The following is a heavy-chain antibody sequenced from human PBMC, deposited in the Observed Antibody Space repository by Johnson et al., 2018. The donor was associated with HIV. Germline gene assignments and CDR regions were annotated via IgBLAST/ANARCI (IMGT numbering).Heavy chain of an antibody. Sequence: VQLVESGGGLVQPGGSLRLSCAASGFTFSSYWMHWVRQAPGKGLVWVSRINTDGSSTTYADSVKGRFTISRDNAKNTLYLQMNSLRVDDTAVYYCTRGSFTDDAFDVWGLGTMVTVSS. J-gene: IGHJ3*01. CDR1: GFTFSSYW. CDR2: INTDGSST. V-gene: IGHV3-74*02. CDR3: TRGSFTDDAFDV. D-gene: IGHD1-26*01.